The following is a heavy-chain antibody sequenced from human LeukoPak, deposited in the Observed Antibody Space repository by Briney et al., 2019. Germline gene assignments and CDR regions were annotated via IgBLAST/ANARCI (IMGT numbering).Heavy chain of an antibody. CDR3: ATSPPGIDYYYGMDF. V-gene: IGHV1-18*01. J-gene: IGHJ6*02. CDR1: GYTFTSCG. D-gene: IGHD1-1*01. Sequence: GASVKVSCKASGYTFTSCGISGVGQAPGQGREGMGWINAYNGNTNYAQRLQGRVTMTTDTSTSTAYLQLRSLRSDDTAVYYCATSPPGIDYYYGMDFWGQGTPVTVSS. CDR2: INAYNGNT.